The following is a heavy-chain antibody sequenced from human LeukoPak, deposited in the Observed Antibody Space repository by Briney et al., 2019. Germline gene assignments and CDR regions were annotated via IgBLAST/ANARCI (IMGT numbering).Heavy chain of an antibody. Sequence: GGSLRLSCAASGFIFNHHAMSWVRQAPGKGLEWVAVISYDGSNKYYADSVKGRFTISRDNSKNTLYLQMNSLRAEDTAVYYCAKLIPTVIDAFDIWGQGTMVTVSS. CDR3: AKLIPTVIDAFDI. CDR1: GFIFNHHA. V-gene: IGHV3-30*18. D-gene: IGHD4-17*01. CDR2: ISYDGSNK. J-gene: IGHJ3*02.